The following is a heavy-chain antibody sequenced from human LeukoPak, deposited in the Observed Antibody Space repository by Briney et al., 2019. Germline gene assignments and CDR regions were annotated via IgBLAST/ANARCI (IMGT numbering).Heavy chain of an antibody. CDR1: GGSISSSGYY. V-gene: IGHV4-39*07. CDR3: ARGGGGSSPYFDY. D-gene: IGHD2-15*01. J-gene: IGHJ4*02. CDR2: LCYGVVT. Sequence: PSETLSLTCTVSGGSISSSGYYWGWIRQPPGKGLEWIGSLCYGVVTYYNPSLKSRVTISVDTSKNQFSLKLSSVTAADTAVYYCARGGGGSSPYFDYWGQGTLVTVSS.